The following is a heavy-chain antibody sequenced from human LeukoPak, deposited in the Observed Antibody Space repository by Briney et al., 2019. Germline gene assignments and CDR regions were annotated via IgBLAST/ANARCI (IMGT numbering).Heavy chain of an antibody. CDR3: AKDIYLYAGDY. Sequence: GGSLRLSCVASEFMFSNYGMHWVRQAPNKGLEWVAFIRYDGTNQYYADSVRGRFTVSRDNSKNTLYLQMNSLRAEDTAVYYCAKDIYLYAGDYWGQGTLVTVSS. V-gene: IGHV3-30*02. D-gene: IGHD2-8*01. CDR2: IRYDGTNQ. J-gene: IGHJ4*02. CDR1: EFMFSNYG.